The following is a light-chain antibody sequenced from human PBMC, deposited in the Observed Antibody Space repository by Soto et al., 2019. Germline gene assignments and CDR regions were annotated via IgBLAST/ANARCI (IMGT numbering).Light chain of an antibody. Sequence: EIVLTQSPATLSVSPGERATLSCRASQSVSSNLAWYRQKPGQAPRLLIYGASNRATGIPDRFSGSGSGTEFTLTITRLEPEDSAVYFCQHYGYSQWTFGQGTKVDIK. CDR1: QSVSSN. J-gene: IGKJ1*01. CDR2: GAS. CDR3: QHYGYSQWT. V-gene: IGKV3-20*01.